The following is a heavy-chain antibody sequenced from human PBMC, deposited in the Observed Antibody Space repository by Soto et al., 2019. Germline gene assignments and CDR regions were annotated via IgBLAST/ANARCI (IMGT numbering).Heavy chain of an antibody. CDR2: ISYDGRNK. V-gene: IGHV3-30-3*01. CDR3: ARDQNHGVILVVTYFDY. CDR1: GFTFSSYA. D-gene: IGHD3-22*01. Sequence: QVQLVESGGGVVQPGRSLRLSCAASGFTFSSYAMHWVRQAPGKGLEWVAVISYDGRNKYYADSVKGRFSISRDNSKNTMYRQMNSLRAEDTAVYYCARDQNHGVILVVTYFDYWGQGTLVTVSS. J-gene: IGHJ4*02.